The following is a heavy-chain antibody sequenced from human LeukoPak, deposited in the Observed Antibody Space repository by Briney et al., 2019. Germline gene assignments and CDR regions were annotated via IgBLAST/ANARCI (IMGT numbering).Heavy chain of an antibody. J-gene: IGHJ6*02. D-gene: IGHD3-10*01. CDR3: AGTNYYYGSGRYGMDV. CDR1: GYTFTGYY. Sequence: ASVKVPCKASGYTFTGYYMHWVRQAPGQGLEWMGWINPNSGGTNYAQKFQGRVTMTRDTSISTAYMELSRLRSDDTAVYYCAGTNYYYGSGRYGMDVWGQGTTVTVSS. V-gene: IGHV1-2*02. CDR2: INPNSGGT.